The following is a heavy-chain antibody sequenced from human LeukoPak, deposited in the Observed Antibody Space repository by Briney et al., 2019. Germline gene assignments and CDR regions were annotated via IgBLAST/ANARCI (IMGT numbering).Heavy chain of an antibody. J-gene: IGHJ4*02. V-gene: IGHV3-15*01. CDR1: GFIFSSAW. D-gene: IGHD2-2*01. CDR2: IKNKTNGGTT. Sequence: GGSLRLSCEASGFIFSSAWMTRVRQAPGKGLEWVGHIKNKTNGGTTDYAAPVKGRFSISRDDSKKTLYLQMNRLRTEDTAVYYCARGLCTSTSCYQGPFDFWGQGMLVTVSS. CDR3: ARGLCTSTSCYQGPFDF.